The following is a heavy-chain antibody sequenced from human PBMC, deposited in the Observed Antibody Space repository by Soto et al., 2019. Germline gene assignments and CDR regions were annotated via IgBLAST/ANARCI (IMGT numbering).Heavy chain of an antibody. J-gene: IGHJ4*02. CDR2: IYYSGST. D-gene: IGHD3-22*01. Sequence: SETLSLTCTVSVGSISSGAYYWCWIRQPPGKGLEWIGYIYYSGSTYYNPSLKSRVTISVDTSKNQFSLKLSSVTAADTAVYYCARGRGGYYYNADYWGQGTLVTVSS. V-gene: IGHV4-30-4*01. CDR1: VGSISSGAYY. CDR3: ARGRGGYYYNADY.